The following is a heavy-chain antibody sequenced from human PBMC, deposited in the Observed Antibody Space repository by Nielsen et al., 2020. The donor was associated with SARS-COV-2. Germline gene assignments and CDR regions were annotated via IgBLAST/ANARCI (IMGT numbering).Heavy chain of an antibody. V-gene: IGHV3-33*01. CDR1: GFTFSSYG. Sequence: GESLKISCAASGFTFSSYGMHWVRQAPGKGLEWVAVIWYDGSNKYYADSVKGRFTISRDNSKNTLYLQMNSLRAEDTAVYYCAREMSGEAGPDYWGQGTLVTVSS. CDR3: AREMSGEAGPDY. CDR2: IWYDGSNK. J-gene: IGHJ4*02. D-gene: IGHD6-19*01.